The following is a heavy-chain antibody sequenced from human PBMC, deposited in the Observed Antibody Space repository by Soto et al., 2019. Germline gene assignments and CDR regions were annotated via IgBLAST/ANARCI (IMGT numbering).Heavy chain of an antibody. J-gene: IGHJ3*02. CDR3: TKGFTYYYDSSGRPAHAFDI. V-gene: IGHV3-15*07. CDR1: GFTFSNAW. CDR2: IKSNTDGGTT. D-gene: IGHD3-22*01. Sequence: EVQLVESGGGLVKPGGSLRLSCAASGFTFSNAWMNWVRQAPGKGLEWVGRIKSNTDGGTTDYAAPVKGRFTISRDDSKNTLYLQMNSLKTEDTAVYYCTKGFTYYYDSSGRPAHAFDIWGQGTMVTVSS.